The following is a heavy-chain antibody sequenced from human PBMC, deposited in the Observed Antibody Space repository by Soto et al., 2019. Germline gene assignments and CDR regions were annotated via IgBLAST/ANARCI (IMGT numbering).Heavy chain of an antibody. D-gene: IGHD7-27*01. CDR1: GFIFSNYG. CDR3: ARDVNCGSWHFDL. CDR2: IWYDGSRQ. Sequence: QEQLVESGGGVVQPGRSLRLSCAASGFIFSNYGIHWVRQAPGKGLEWVAFIWYDGSRQYYAASVKGRFTVSRDKNTVFLEMNSLGADDTALYYCARDVNCGSWHFDLWGRGALVAVSS. V-gene: IGHV3-33*01. J-gene: IGHJ2*01.